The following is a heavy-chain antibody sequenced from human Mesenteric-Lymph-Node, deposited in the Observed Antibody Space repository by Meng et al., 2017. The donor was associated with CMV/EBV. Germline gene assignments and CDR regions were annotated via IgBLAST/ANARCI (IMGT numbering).Heavy chain of an antibody. CDR1: GDSISSSDFF. Sequence: SETLSLTCTVSGDSISSSDFFWGWIRQPPGKGLEWIGSIYYTGSTYYNPSLKSRVTISVDTSKSQFSLKVNSLTAADTAVYYCLTAPIYQLPVFWGQGTLVTVSS. D-gene: IGHD2-2*01. CDR3: LTAPIYQLPVF. CDR2: IYYTGST. J-gene: IGHJ4*02. V-gene: IGHV4-39*07.